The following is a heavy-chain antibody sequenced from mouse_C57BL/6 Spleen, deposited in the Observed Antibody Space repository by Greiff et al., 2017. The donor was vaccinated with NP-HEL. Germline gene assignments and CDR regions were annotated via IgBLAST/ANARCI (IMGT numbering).Heavy chain of an antibody. J-gene: IGHJ4*01. CDR2: INPNNGGT. D-gene: IGHD2-3*01. CDR1: GYTFTDYY. Sequence: VQLKQSGPELVKPGASVKISCKASGYTFTDYYMNWVKQSHGKSLEWIGDINPNNGGTSYNQKFKGKATLTVDKSSSTAYMELRSLTSEDSAVYYCARTEGGIYENAMDYWGQGTSVTVSS. CDR3: ARTEGGIYENAMDY. V-gene: IGHV1-26*01.